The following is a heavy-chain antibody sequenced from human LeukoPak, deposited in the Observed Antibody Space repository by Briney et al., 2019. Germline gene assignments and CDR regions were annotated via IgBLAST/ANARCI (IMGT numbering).Heavy chain of an antibody. D-gene: IGHD5-12*01. CDR1: GFTFSTHA. V-gene: IGHV3-30-3*01. Sequence: GRSQRLSCAASGFTFSTHAMHWVRQAPGKGLEWVAVISYDGTKKYYADSVKGRFTISRDNAKNSLYLQMNSLRAEDTAVYYCARDGVDIVATISYFDYWGQGTLVTVSS. CDR3: ARDGVDIVATISYFDY. J-gene: IGHJ4*02. CDR2: ISYDGTKK.